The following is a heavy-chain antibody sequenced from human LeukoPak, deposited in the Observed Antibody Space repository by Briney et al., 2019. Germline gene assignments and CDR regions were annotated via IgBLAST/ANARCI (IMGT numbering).Heavy chain of an antibody. CDR1: GFTFSDYY. V-gene: IGHV3-11*01. D-gene: IGHD5-18*01. Sequence: GGSLRLSCAASGFTFSDYYMSWIRQAPGKGLEWVSYISSSGSTIYYADSVKGRFTISRDNAKNSLYLQMNSLRAEDTAVYYCARVRDTAMVTVVFDYWGQGTLVTVSS. J-gene: IGHJ4*02. CDR2: ISSSGSTI. CDR3: ARVRDTAMVTVVFDY.